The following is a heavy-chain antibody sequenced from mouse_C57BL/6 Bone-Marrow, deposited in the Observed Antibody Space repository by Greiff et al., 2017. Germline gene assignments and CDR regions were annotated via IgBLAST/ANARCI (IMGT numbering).Heavy chain of an antibody. V-gene: IGHV1-78*01. CDR2: IYPRDGST. CDR3: ARGSGGPLYAMDY. Sequence: QVQLQQSDAELVKPGASVKLSCKVSGYTFTDYTIHWMKQRPEQGLEWIGYIYPRDGSTKYNEKFKGKATLTADKSSNTAYMQLNSLTSEDSAVYVCARGSGGPLYAMDYGGQGTSVTVSA. CDR1: GYTFTDYT. D-gene: IGHD4-1*01. J-gene: IGHJ4*01.